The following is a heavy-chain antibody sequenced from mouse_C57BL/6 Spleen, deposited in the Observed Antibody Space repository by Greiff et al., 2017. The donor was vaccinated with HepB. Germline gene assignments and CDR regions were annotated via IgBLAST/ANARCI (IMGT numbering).Heavy chain of an antibody. D-gene: IGHD1-1*02. CDR2: ISSGSSTI. CDR1: GFTFSDYG. CDR3: ARMGSYDAY. J-gene: IGHJ3*01. V-gene: IGHV5-17*01. Sequence: EVKVVESGGGLVKPGGSLKLSCAASGFTFSDYGMHWVRQAPEKGLEWVAYISSGSSTIYYADTVKGRFTISRDNAKNTLFLQMTSLRSEDTAMYYCARMGSYDAYWGQGTLVTVSA.